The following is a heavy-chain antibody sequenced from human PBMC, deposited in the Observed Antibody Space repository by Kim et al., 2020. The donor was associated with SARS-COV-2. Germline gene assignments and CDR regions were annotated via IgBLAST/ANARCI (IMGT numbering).Heavy chain of an antibody. D-gene: IGHD6-6*01. J-gene: IGHJ4*02. CDR3: ARDKSSDSSSPYFDY. V-gene: IGHV1-69*04. Sequence: QKFQGRVTITADKSTSTAYMELSSLRSEDTAVYYCARDKSSDSSSPYFDYWGQGTLVTVSS.